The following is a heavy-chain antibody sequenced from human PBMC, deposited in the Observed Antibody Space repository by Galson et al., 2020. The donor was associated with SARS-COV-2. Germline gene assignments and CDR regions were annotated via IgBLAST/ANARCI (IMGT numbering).Heavy chain of an antibody. J-gene: IGHJ4*02. CDR2: IDPSDSYT. D-gene: IGHD3-3*01. CDR1: GYSFTSYW. Sequence: TGGSLKISCKGSGYSFTSYWISWVRQMPGKGLEWMGRIDPSDSYTNYSPSFQGHVTISADKSISTAYLQWSSLKASDTAMYYCARRRYDFWSGAFDYWGQGTLVTVSS. CDR3: ARRRYDFWSGAFDY. V-gene: IGHV5-10-1*01.